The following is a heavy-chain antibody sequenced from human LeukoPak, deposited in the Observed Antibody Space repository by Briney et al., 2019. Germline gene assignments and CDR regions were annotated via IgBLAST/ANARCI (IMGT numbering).Heavy chain of an antibody. CDR2: IHHTGRT. Sequence: SETLSLTCVVSGGPITNDNWWNWVRPPPGKGLEWIGEIHHTGRTSYNPSLKSRVTISVDKSKNEFSLKVTSVTAADTAVYCCARNGYYSSDYWGQGTLVTVSS. J-gene: IGHJ4*02. V-gene: IGHV4-4*01. CDR3: ARNGYYSSDY. D-gene: IGHD4-17*01. CDR1: GGPITNDNW.